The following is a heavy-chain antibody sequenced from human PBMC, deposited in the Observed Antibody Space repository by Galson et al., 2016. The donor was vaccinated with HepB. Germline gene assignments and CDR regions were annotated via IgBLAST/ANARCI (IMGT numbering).Heavy chain of an antibody. CDR2: IWFDGGNK. D-gene: IGHD6-19*01. Sequence: SLRLSCAASGFTFSGFAMHWVRQAPGKGLEWVAIIWFDGGNKYSADSVKGRFTISRDNSKSTLYLQMNSLRAEDTAVYYCAKERPSVGQWRALDVWGQGTTVTVSS. CDR1: GFTFSGFA. V-gene: IGHV3-33*06. J-gene: IGHJ6*02. CDR3: AKERPSVGQWRALDV.